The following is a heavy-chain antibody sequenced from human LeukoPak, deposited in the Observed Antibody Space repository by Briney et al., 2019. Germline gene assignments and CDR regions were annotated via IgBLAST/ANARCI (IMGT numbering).Heavy chain of an antibody. Sequence: SETLSLTCAVYGGSSSGYYWSWIRQPPGKGLEWIGEINHSGSTNYNPSLKSRVTISVDTSKNQFSLKLSSVTAADTAVYYCARENHQLLFGSLVNWYFDLWGRGTLVTVSS. D-gene: IGHD2-2*01. CDR2: INHSGST. CDR3: ARENHQLLFGSLVNWYFDL. J-gene: IGHJ2*01. CDR1: GGSSSGYY. V-gene: IGHV4-34*01.